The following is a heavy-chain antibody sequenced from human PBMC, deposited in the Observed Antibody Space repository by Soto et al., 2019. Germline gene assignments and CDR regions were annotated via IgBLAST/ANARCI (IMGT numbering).Heavy chain of an antibody. J-gene: IGHJ5*02. Sequence: GGSLRLSCAASGFTFSSYSMNWVRQAPGKGLEWVSSISSSSSYIYYADSVKGRFTISRDNAKNSLYLQMNSLRAEDTAVYYCARFIAAAGTSWFDPWGQGTLVTVSS. CDR2: ISSSSSYI. V-gene: IGHV3-21*01. CDR3: ARFIAAAGTSWFDP. CDR1: GFTFSSYS. D-gene: IGHD6-13*01.